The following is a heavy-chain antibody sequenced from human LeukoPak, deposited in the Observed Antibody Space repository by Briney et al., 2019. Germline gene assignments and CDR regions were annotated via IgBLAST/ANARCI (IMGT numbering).Heavy chain of an antibody. D-gene: IGHD6-13*01. J-gene: IGHJ5*02. CDR3: ARVGFYSSSWYVKPNWFDP. CDR2: INHSGST. CDR1: GGSFSGYY. V-gene: IGHV4-34*01. Sequence: SETLSLTCAVYGGSFSGYYWSWIRQPPGKGLEWIGEINHSGSTNYNPSLKSRVTISVGTSKNQFSLKLSSVTAADTAVYYCARVGFYSSSWYVKPNWFDPWGQGTLVTVSS.